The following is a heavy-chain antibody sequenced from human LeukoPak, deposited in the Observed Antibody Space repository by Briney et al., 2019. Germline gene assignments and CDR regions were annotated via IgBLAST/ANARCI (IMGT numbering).Heavy chain of an antibody. CDR1: AYTFPNYG. CDR2: ISTHNGDT. D-gene: IGHD1-26*01. J-gene: IGHJ4*02. Sequence: ASVTVSCTASAYTFPNYGITWVRQAPGQGLEWMGWISTHNGDTNYAQNLQDRVTMTTDTSTSTAYMELRSLRSDDTAVYYCARGRGSTSRYWGQGTLVTVSS. V-gene: IGHV1-18*01. CDR3: ARGRGSTSRY.